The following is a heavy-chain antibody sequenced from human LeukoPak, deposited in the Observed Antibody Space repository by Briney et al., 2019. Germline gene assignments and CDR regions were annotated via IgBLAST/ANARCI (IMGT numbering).Heavy chain of an antibody. J-gene: IGHJ4*02. Sequence: GGSLRLSCAASGFTFRNYAMTWVRQAPGKGLEWVSRTSGSGDIKLYADSVKGRFTISRTNSENRLYLQMNSLRAQDSASYSCANYRRGDGGYYSGLEHWGQGTLVAVSS. D-gene: IGHD3-22*01. CDR2: TSGSGDIK. CDR3: ANYRRGDGGYYSGLEH. V-gene: IGHV3-23*01. CDR1: GFTFRNYA.